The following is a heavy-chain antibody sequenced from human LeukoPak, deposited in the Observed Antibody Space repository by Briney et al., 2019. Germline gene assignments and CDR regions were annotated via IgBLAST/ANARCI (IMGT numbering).Heavy chain of an antibody. CDR1: GFTFSNYP. Sequence: QPGGSLRLSCTASGFTFSNYPINFVRQAPGKGLDWVSAISGSGATIYYADAVRGRFTISRDNSKNTVYLQMNSLRAEDTAVYYCAKVSGSSWYFSSTKYFQHWGQGTLVTVSS. CDR3: AKVSGSSWYFSSTKYFQH. CDR2: ISGSGATI. V-gene: IGHV3-23*01. D-gene: IGHD6-13*01. J-gene: IGHJ1*01.